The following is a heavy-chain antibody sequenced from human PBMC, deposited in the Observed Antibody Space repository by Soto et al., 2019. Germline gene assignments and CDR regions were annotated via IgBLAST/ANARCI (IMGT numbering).Heavy chain of an antibody. CDR2: IYYSGST. Sequence: PSETLSLTCTVSGGSISSVAYYWSWIRQHPGKGMERIGYIYYSGSTYYNPSLKSRVTISVDTSKNQFSLKLSSVTARDTAVYYCARDRLWYYYDSSGHGRKYYYYGMDGWGQETTVTVPS. CDR3: ARDRLWYYYDSSGHGRKYYYYGMDG. D-gene: IGHD3-22*01. CDR1: GGSISSVAYY. J-gene: IGHJ6*02. V-gene: IGHV4-31*03.